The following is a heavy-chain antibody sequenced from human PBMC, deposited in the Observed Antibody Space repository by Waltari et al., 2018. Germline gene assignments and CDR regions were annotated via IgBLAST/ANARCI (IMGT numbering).Heavy chain of an antibody. CDR2: INNNGAIT. V-gene: IGHV3-23*01. J-gene: IGHJ4*02. CDR3: AKRVTDGFYPFDY. D-gene: IGHD3-10*01. Sequence: EVRRLESGGGLVPPWGSLRLSCAASGFTCRGCAVSWVRQAPGKGLEWVSAINNNGAITYYADSVKGRFTISRDNSKNTLYLQMNSLRAEDTAVYYCAKRVTDGFYPFDYWGQGTLVTVSS. CDR1: GFTCRGCA.